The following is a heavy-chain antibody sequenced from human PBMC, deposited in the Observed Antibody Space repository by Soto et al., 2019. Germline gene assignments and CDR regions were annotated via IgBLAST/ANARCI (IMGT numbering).Heavy chain of an antibody. CDR3: ARVSTAGGYFDY. D-gene: IGHD1-26*01. CDR2: IYYSGST. CDR1: GGSISSGGYY. V-gene: IGHV4-31*03. Sequence: PSETLSLTCTVSGGSISSGGYYWSWIRQHPGKGLEWIGYIYYSGSTYYNPSLKSRVTISVDTSKNQFSLKLSSVTAADTAVYYCARVSTAGGYFDYWGQGTLDTVSS. J-gene: IGHJ4*02.